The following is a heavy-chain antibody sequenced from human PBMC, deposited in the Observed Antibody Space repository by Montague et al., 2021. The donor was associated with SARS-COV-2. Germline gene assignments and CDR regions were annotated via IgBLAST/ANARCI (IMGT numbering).Heavy chain of an antibody. V-gene: IGHV3-48*03. J-gene: IGHJ2*01. CDR3: ARRAQWQLSWFFDP. D-gene: IGHD6-19*01. CDR2: INGGSSVM. Sequence: SLRLSCAASGFNFGVYEMNWVRQTPGKGLEWVSYINGGSSVMYYADSVTGRFTISRDNAESSLYLQMNSLRAEDTAVYYCARRAQWQLSWFFDPWGRGTLVTVSS. CDR1: GFNFGVYE.